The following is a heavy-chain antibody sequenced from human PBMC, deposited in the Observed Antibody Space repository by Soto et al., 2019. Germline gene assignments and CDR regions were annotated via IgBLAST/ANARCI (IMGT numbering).Heavy chain of an antibody. D-gene: IGHD3-16*02. CDR2: ISGSGST. V-gene: IGHV3-23*01. CDR1: GFTFSSYA. CDR3: AKEKDYDYVWGSYRYTSDY. Sequence: GGSLRLSCAASGFTFSSYAMSWVRQAPGKGLEWVSAISGSGSTFYADSVRGRFTISRDNSKNTLYLQMNSLRAEDTAVYYCAKEKDYDYVWGSYRYTSDYWGQGTLVTVSS. J-gene: IGHJ4*02.